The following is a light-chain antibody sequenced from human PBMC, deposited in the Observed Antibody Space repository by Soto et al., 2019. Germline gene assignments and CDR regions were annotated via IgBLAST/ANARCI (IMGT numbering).Light chain of an antibody. Sequence: QSVLTQPPSASGTPGQRVTLSCSGGASNIGSNSVTWYQQLPGTAPKLVLFGNNQRPSGVPDRISGSRSGTSASLAISGLQSEDAADYYCAAWYDSLNGVLFGGGTKLTVL. J-gene: IGLJ2*01. CDR2: GNN. CDR1: ASNIGSNS. V-gene: IGLV1-44*01. CDR3: AAWYDSLNGVL.